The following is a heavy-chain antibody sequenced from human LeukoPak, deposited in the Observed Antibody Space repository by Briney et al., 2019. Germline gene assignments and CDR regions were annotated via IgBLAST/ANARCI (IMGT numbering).Heavy chain of an antibody. D-gene: IGHD2-15*01. CDR1: GDSFTSYW. Sequence: GESLKISCKGSGDSFTSYWIGCVLQMPGKGLEWMGIIYPGDSDTRYSPSFQGQVTISADKSISTAYLQWSSLKAPDTAMYYYERLGGYFRGGSCWENAPDIWGQGTMVTVSS. J-gene: IGHJ3*02. CDR3: ERLGGYFRGGSCWENAPDI. V-gene: IGHV5-51*01. CDR2: IYPGDSDT.